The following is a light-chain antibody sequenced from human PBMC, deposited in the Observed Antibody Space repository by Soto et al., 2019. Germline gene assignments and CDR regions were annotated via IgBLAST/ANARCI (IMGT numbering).Light chain of an antibody. Sequence: DIVMTQSPLSLPVTPGEPASISCRSSQSLLHSNGYNYLDWYVQKPGQSPQLLIYLGSNRASGVPDRFSGSGSGTDFTLRISRVEAEDVGAYYCMQGLETPNFGPGTKVDIK. CDR2: LGS. J-gene: IGKJ3*01. CDR1: QSLLHSNGYNY. V-gene: IGKV2-28*01. CDR3: MQGLETPN.